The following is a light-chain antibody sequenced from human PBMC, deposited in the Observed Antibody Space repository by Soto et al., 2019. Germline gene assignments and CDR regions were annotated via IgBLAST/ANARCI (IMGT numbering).Light chain of an antibody. Sequence: DIQMTQSPSTLSASVGDRVTITCRASQSISSWLAWYQQKPGKAPNLLIYKASFLRSGVTSRFSSSGSGTEFILTISSLQPDDFATYYCQQYDRYWTFGQGTKVEIK. CDR3: QQYDRYWT. V-gene: IGKV1-5*03. J-gene: IGKJ1*01. CDR1: QSISSW. CDR2: KAS.